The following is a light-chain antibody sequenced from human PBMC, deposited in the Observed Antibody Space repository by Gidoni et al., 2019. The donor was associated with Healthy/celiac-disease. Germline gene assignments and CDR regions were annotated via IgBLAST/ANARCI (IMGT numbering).Light chain of an antibody. Sequence: DIQMTQSPSSLPASVGDRVTITCRASQSISSYLNWYQQKPGKAPKLLIYAASSLQSGVPSMFSGSGSGTDFTLTISSLQPEDFATYYCQQSYSTPPYTFGQGTKLEIK. CDR3: QQSYSTPPYT. CDR2: AAS. J-gene: IGKJ2*01. V-gene: IGKV1-39*01. CDR1: QSISSY.